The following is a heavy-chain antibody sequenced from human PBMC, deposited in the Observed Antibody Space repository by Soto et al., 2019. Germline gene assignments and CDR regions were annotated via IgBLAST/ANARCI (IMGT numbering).Heavy chain of an antibody. D-gene: IGHD5-12*01. CDR3: AGLRRYAGRPIVY. CDR1: GGSLSRGT. CDR2: ISYSGNT. Sequence: SETLSLTCTVSGGSLSRGTWSWIRQPPGKGLEWIGYISYSGNTNYNPSLKSRVTMSVDTPKHQFSLRLSSVTTADTAVYYCAGLRRYAGRPIVYWGQGPLRSGSS. J-gene: IGHJ4*02. V-gene: IGHV4-59*01.